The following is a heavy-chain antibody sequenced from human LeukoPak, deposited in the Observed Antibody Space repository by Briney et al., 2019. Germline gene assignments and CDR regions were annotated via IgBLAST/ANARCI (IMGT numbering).Heavy chain of an antibody. D-gene: IGHD1-1*01. Sequence: ASVKVSCKASGYTYIIYYIHWVRQAPGQGLEWMGIINPSGGSTSYAQKFQGRVTMTRDTSTSTVYMELSSLRSEDTAVYYCARAKQLFDYWGQGTLVTVSS. V-gene: IGHV1-46*01. CDR2: INPSGGST. CDR3: ARAKQLFDY. CDR1: GYTYIIYY. J-gene: IGHJ4*02.